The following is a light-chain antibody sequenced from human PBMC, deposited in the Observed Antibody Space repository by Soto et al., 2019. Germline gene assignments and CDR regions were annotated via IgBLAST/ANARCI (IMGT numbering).Light chain of an antibody. V-gene: IGLV1-44*01. J-gene: IGLJ3*02. CDR1: SSNIGSNT. Sequence: QSVLTQPPSASGTPGQRVTISCSGSSSNIGSNTVNWYQQLPGAAPKLLVYSSNLRPSGVPDRFSGSKSGTSASLAISGLQSEDESDYYCAAWDGSLNGVVFGGGTKVTVL. CDR3: AAWDGSLNGVV. CDR2: SSN.